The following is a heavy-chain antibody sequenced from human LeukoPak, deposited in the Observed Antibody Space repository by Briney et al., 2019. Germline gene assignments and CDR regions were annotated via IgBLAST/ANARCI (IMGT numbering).Heavy chain of an antibody. D-gene: IGHD6-6*01. CDR3: ARYSSSSGYFDY. Sequence: SETLSLTCTVSGGSMSNYWWNWIRQPPGKGLEWIGYIYYSGSTNYNPSLKSRVTISVDTPKNQFSLKLSSVTAADTAVYYCARYSSSSGYFDYWGQGTLVTVSS. CDR2: IYYSGST. J-gene: IGHJ4*02. CDR1: GGSMSNYW. V-gene: IGHV4-59*12.